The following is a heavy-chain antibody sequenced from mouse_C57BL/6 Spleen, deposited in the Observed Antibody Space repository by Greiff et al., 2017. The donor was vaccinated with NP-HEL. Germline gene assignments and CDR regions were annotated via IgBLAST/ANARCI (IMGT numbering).Heavy chain of an antibody. J-gene: IGHJ4*01. CDR2: IYPGSGNT. Sequence: QVQLQQSGPELVKPGASVKISCKASGYSFTSYYIHWVKQRPGQGLEWIGWIYPGSGNTKYNEKFKGKATLTADTSSSTAYMQLSSLTSEDSAVYYCARWLPYAMDYWGQGTSGTVSS. CDR1: GYSFTSYY. V-gene: IGHV1-66*01. D-gene: IGHD2-2*01. CDR3: ARWLPYAMDY.